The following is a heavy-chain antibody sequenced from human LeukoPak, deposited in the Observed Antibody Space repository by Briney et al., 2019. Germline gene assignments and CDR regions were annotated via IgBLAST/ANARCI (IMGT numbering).Heavy chain of an antibody. CDR3: ARVPEYYYYGMDV. Sequence: SETLSLTCTVSGGSISPYYWSWIRQPPGKGLEWIGYIYYSGSTYYNPSLKSRVTISVDTSKNQFSLKLSSVTAADTAVYYCARVPEYYYYGMDVWGQGTTVTVSS. V-gene: IGHV4-30-4*08. J-gene: IGHJ6*02. CDR1: GGSISPYY. CDR2: IYYSGST. D-gene: IGHD1-14*01.